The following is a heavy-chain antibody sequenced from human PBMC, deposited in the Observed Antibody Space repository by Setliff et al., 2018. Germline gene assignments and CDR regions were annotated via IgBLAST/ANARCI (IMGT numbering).Heavy chain of an antibody. CDR3: ARPYPFYYYGMDV. J-gene: IGHJ6*02. Sequence: SETLSLTCAVSGGSISSSNWWSWVRQPPGKGLEWIGEIYHSGSTNYNPSLKSRVTISVDTSKNQFSLKLSSVTAADTAVYYCARPYPFYYYGMDVWGQGTTVTVSS. CDR1: GGSISSSNW. CDR2: IYHSGST. V-gene: IGHV4-4*02.